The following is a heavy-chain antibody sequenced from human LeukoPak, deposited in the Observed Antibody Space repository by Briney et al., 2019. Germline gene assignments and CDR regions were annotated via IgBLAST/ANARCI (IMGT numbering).Heavy chain of an antibody. V-gene: IGHV3-11*04. CDR2: ISSSSSTI. J-gene: IGHJ5*02. CDR3: ARDGAYGSGVDNWFDP. CDR1: GFTFSDYY. Sequence: GGSLRLSCAVSGFTFSDYYMRWIRQAPGKGREWGSYISSSSSTIYYADSVKGRFTITRDNAKSSLYLQMNSLRAEDTAVYYCARDGAYGSGVDNWFDPWGQGTLVTVSS. D-gene: IGHD3-10*01.